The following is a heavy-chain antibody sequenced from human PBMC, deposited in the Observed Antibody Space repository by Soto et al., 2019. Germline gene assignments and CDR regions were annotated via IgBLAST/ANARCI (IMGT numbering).Heavy chain of an antibody. J-gene: IGHJ5*02. CDR2: INPNSGGT. CDR3: ARGGGYSGSFNWFDP. D-gene: IGHD1-26*01. V-gene: IGHV1-2*04. Sequence: ASVKVSCKASGYTFTGYYMHWVRQAPGQGLEWMGWINPNSGGTNYAQKFQGWVTMTRDTSISTAYMELSRLRSDDTAVYYCARGGGYSGSFNWFDPWGQGTLVTVSS. CDR1: GYTFTGYY.